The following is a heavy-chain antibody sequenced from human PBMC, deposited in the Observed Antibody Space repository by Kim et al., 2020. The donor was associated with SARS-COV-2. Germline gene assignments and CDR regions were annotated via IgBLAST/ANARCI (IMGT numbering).Heavy chain of an antibody. V-gene: IGHV3-21*01. CDR2: ISNTTTYI. D-gene: IGHD4-17*01. J-gene: IGHJ4*02. Sequence: GGSLRLSCAASGFTYTEHIMSWVRQAPGKGLEWVSSISNTTTYIQYADSVKGRFTISRDNAKNSLYLQMNSLRAEDTALYYCAKGHGGNWGQGTLVTVSS. CDR1: GFTYTEHI. CDR3: AKGHGGN.